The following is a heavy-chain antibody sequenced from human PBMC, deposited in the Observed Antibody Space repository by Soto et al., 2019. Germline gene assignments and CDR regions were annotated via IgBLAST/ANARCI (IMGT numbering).Heavy chain of an antibody. CDR3: SRDDVYCSGGSCYGVAMDV. CDR2: IQSGGST. CDR1: GFTVSSHS. Sequence: EVQLVESGGDLVQPGGSLRLSCAASGFTVSSHSMNWVRQAPGKGLEWVSLIQSGGSTFYADSVKGRFTISRDNSKTALFVQMNRLRFEGTAMYYCSRDDVYCSGGSCYGVAMDVWGRGTTVTVSS. D-gene: IGHD2-15*01. J-gene: IGHJ6*03. V-gene: IGHV3-66*01.